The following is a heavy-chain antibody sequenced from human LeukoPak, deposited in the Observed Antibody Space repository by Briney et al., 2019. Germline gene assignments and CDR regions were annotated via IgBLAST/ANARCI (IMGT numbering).Heavy chain of an antibody. CDR2: LSGSGGTT. CDR3: AKAQYSSSWYVFDY. Sequence: GGSLRLSCAASRFTFSNDAMSWVRQAPGKGVEWVSALSGSGGTTYDADSVKGRFTISRDNSKNTLSPQMNSLRAEDTAVYYCAKAQYSSSWYVFDYWGQGTLVTVSS. V-gene: IGHV3-23*01. CDR1: RFTFSNDA. J-gene: IGHJ4*02. D-gene: IGHD6-13*01.